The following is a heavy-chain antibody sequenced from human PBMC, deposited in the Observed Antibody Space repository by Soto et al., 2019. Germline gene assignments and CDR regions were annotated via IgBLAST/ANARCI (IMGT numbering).Heavy chain of an antibody. J-gene: IGHJ5*02. CDR2: ISAYNGNT. D-gene: IGHD3-3*01. CDR1: GYTFTSYG. V-gene: IGHV1-18*01. Sequence: GASVKVSCKASGYTFTSYGISWVRQAPGQGLEWMGWISAYNGNTNYAQKFQGRVTMTRDTSTSTVYMELSSLRSEDTAVYYCARGERITIFGVVHRGFDPWGQGTLVTVSS. CDR3: ARGERITIFGVVHRGFDP.